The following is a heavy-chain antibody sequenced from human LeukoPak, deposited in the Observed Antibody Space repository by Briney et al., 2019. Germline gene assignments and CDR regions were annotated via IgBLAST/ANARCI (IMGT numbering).Heavy chain of an antibody. J-gene: IGHJ4*02. CDR2: ISAYNGNT. D-gene: IGHD3-9*01. V-gene: IGHV1-18*01. CDR3: ARLRYFDSLVDY. CDR1: GYTFTSYG. Sequence: VASVKVSCKASGYTFTSYGISWVRQAPGQGLEWMGWISAYNGNTNYAQKLQGRVTMTTDTSTSTAYMELSSLRSEDTAVYYCARLRYFDSLVDYWGQGTLVTVPS.